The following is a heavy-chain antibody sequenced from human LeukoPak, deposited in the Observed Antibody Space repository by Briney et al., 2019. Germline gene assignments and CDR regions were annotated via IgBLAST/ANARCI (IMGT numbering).Heavy chain of an antibody. CDR2: IYSGGST. V-gene: IGHV3-53*01. D-gene: IGHD1-26*01. CDR1: GLTVSSNY. CDR3: ARGDSGSWNYKRGFDY. J-gene: IGHJ4*02. Sequence: PGGSLRLSCAASGLTVSSNYMSWVRQAPGKGLEWVSVIYSGGSTEYTDSVKGRFTISRDNSKNMVYLQMNSLRAEGTAVYYCARGDSGSWNYKRGFDYWGQGTLVTVSS.